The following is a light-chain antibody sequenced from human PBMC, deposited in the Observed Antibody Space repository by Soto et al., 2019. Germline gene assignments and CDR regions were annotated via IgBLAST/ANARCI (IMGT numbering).Light chain of an antibody. Sequence: QSVLTQPASVSGSPGQSITISCTGTSSDVGGYNYVSWYQQHPGKAPKLMIYDVSNRPSGVSNRFSGSKSGNTASLTISGLQAEDEADYYCSSYTSSSTSLYVFVTGTKVTVL. CDR1: SSDVGGYNY. CDR3: SSYTSSSTSLYV. CDR2: DVS. V-gene: IGLV2-14*01. J-gene: IGLJ1*01.